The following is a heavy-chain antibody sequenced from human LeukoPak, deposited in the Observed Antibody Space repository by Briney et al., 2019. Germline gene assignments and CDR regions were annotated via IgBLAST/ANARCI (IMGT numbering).Heavy chain of an antibody. V-gene: IGHV3-11*04. Sequence: GGSLRLSCAASGFTFSDYYMSWIRQAPGKGLEWVSYISSSGSTIYYADSVKGRFTISRDNAKNSLYLQMNSLRAEDTAVYYCASGLRFLEWYLDYWGQGTLVTVSS. CDR2: ISSSGSTI. J-gene: IGHJ4*02. CDR1: GFTFSDYY. CDR3: ASGLRFLEWYLDY. D-gene: IGHD3-3*01.